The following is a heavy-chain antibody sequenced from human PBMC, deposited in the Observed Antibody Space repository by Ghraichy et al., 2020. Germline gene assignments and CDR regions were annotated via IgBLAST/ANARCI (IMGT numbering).Heavy chain of an antibody. Sequence: ASVKVSCKSSGYTFTTYAISWVRQAPGQGLEWMGWIDTYNGNINYAQKLQGRVTLTTDTSTTTAYMELTSLRSDDTAVYYCARTDYYDSRGYYSYWGQGTLVTVSS. CDR2: IDTYNGNI. CDR3: ARTDYYDSRGYYSY. J-gene: IGHJ4*02. V-gene: IGHV1-18*04. CDR1: GYTFTTYA. D-gene: IGHD3-22*01.